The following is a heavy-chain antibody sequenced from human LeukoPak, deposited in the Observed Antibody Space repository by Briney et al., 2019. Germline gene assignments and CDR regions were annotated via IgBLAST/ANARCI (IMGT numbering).Heavy chain of an antibody. J-gene: IGHJ3*02. CDR1: GFTFSSYS. V-gene: IGHV3-33*08. Sequence: GGSLRLSCAASGFTFSSYSMNWVRQAPGKGLEWVAVIWYDGSNKYYADSVKGRFTISRDNSKNTLYLQMNSLRAEDTAVYYCARDGRYSSGWYQGDAFDIWGQGTMVTVSS. D-gene: IGHD6-19*01. CDR3: ARDGRYSSGWYQGDAFDI. CDR2: IWYDGSNK.